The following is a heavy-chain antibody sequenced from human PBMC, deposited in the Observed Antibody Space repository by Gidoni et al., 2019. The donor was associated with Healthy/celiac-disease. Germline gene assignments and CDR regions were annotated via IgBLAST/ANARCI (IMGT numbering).Heavy chain of an antibody. Sequence: EVQLVESGGGLVQHGGSLRLSCAASGFTVSSNYMSWVRQAPGKGLEWVSVIYSGGSTYYADSVKGRFTISRDNSKNTPYLQINSLRAEDTAVYYCARDGAAAGYYFDYWGQGTLVTVSS. D-gene: IGHD6-13*01. J-gene: IGHJ4*02. CDR3: ARDGAAAGYYFDY. V-gene: IGHV3-66*02. CDR2: IYSGGST. CDR1: GFTVSSNY.